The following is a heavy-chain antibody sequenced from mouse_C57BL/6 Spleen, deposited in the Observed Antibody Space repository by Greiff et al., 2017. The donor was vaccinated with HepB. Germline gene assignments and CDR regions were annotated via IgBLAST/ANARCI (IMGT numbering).Heavy chain of an antibody. CDR3: AWGLGLAWFAY. CDR1: GYTFTDYN. J-gene: IGHJ3*01. CDR2: INPNNGGT. Sequence: EVQLQQSGPELVKPGASVKMSCKASGYTFTDYNMHWVKQSHGKSLEWIGYINPNNGGTSYNQKFKGKATLTVNKSSSTAYMELRSLTSEDSAVYYCAWGLGLAWFAYWGQGTLVTVSA. V-gene: IGHV1-22*01. D-gene: IGHD4-1*01.